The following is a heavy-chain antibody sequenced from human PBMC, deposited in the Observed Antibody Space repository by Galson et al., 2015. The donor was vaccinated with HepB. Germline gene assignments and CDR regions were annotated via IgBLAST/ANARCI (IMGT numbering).Heavy chain of an antibody. J-gene: IGHJ2*01. CDR2: IFPGDSDT. D-gene: IGHD3-22*01. CDR3: ARHWVGYSDSSGDHYHSSYWYFDL. CDR1: GYSFTTYW. Sequence: QSGAEVKKPGESLKISCKGSGYSFTTYWIGWVRQMPGKSLEWMGIIFPGDSDTRYSPSFQGQVTISADKSISTAYLQWSSLKASDTAMYYCARHWVGYSDSSGDHYHSSYWYFDLWGRGTLVTVSS. V-gene: IGHV5-51*01.